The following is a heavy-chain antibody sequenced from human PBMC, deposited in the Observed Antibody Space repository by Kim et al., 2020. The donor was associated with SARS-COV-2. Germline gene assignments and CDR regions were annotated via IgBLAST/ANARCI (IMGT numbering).Heavy chain of an antibody. V-gene: IGHV4-59*01. J-gene: IGHJ4*02. CDR1: GGSISSYY. CDR2: IYYSGST. Sequence: SETLSLTCTVSGGSISSYYWSWIRQPPGKGLEWIGYIYYSGSTNYNPSLKSRVTISVDTSKNQFSLKLSSVTAADTAVYYCARGDYVWGSYRYSDRGYFDYWGQGTLVTVSS. D-gene: IGHD3-16*02. CDR3: ARGDYVWGSYRYSDRGYFDY.